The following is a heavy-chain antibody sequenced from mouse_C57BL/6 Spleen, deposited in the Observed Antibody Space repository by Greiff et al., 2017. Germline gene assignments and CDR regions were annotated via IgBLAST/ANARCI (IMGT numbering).Heavy chain of an antibody. CDR2: IDPSDSYT. J-gene: IGHJ3*01. Sequence: QVQLKESGAELVKPGASVKLSCKASGYTFTSYWMQWVKQRPGQGLEWIGEIDPSDSYTNYNQKFKGKATLTVDTSSSTAYMQLSSLTSEDSAVYYCARYGFAYWGQGTLVTVSA. CDR3: ARYGFAY. CDR1: GYTFTSYW. V-gene: IGHV1-50*01.